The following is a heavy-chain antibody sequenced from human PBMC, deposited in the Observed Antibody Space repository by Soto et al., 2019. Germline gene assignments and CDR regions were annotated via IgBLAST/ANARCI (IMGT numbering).Heavy chain of an antibody. CDR1: EFTISSYA. Sequence: GGSLRLSCAASEFTISSYAMHWVRQAPGKGLEWVAVISYDGSSKYNTDSVKGPFTVSRDKSKNTVYLQMHSLTVEDTAVYYCARDAVAMDNWGQGTLATVSS. CDR3: ARDAVAMDN. V-gene: IGHV3-30-3*01. D-gene: IGHD6-19*01. CDR2: ISYDGSSK. J-gene: IGHJ4*02.